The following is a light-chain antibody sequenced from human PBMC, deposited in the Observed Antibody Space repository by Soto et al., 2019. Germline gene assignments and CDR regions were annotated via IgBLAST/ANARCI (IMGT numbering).Light chain of an antibody. CDR1: QDVSSW. CDR3: QQSSTCPVT. J-gene: IGKJ5*01. CDR2: AAS. Sequence: DIQMTQSPSSVSASVEDRVTITCRASQDVSSWLAWYQQRPGKAPKLLIYAASTLQSGVPSRFSGSGSGTHFTLTINSLQTEDFSTYFCQQSSTCPVTFGQGTRLEIK. V-gene: IGKV1-12*01.